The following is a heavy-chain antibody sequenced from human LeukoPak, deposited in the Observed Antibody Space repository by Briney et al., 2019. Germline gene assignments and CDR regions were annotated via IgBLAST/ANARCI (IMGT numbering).Heavy chain of an antibody. V-gene: IGHV3-66*01. CDR2: IYSGGST. CDR3: AREAVTILTGYHRQYYFDY. Sequence: GGSLRLSCAASGFTVSSNYMSWVRQAPGKGLEWVSVIYSGGSTYYADSVEGRFTISRDNSKNTLYLQMNSLRAEDTAVYYCAREAVTILTGYHRQYYFDYWGQGTLVTVSS. D-gene: IGHD3-9*01. J-gene: IGHJ4*02. CDR1: GFTVSSNY.